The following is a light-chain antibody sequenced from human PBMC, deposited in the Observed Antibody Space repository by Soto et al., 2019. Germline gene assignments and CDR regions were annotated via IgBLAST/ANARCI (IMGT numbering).Light chain of an antibody. CDR3: QQYNSYSTT. Sequence: DIQMTQSPSTLSASVADRATITCRASQSISSWLAWYQQKPGKAPKLLIYDASSLESGVPSRFSGSGSGTEFTLTISSLQPDDFATYYCQQYNSYSTTFGQGTKVDIK. CDR1: QSISSW. J-gene: IGKJ1*01. CDR2: DAS. V-gene: IGKV1-5*03.